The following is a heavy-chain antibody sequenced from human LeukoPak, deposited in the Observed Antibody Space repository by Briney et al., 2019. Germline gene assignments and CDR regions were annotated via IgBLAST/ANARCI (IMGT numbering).Heavy chain of an antibody. CDR1: GFTFSSYG. CDR2: ISYDGFDK. D-gene: IGHD4-17*01. CDR3: ARDHFHGDYSINWFDP. Sequence: PGGSLRLSCAASGFTFSSYGMHWVRQAPGKGLEWVAVISYDGFDKYYADSVKGRYSVSRDNSKNTLFLEMDSLRPEDTAVYYCARDHFHGDYSINWFDPWGQGALVTVSS. J-gene: IGHJ5*02. V-gene: IGHV3-30*03.